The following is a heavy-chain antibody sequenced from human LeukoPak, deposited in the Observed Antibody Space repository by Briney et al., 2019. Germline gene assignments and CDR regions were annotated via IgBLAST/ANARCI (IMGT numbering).Heavy chain of an antibody. J-gene: IGHJ5*02. CDR1: GGSISSYY. V-gene: IGHV4-4*07. CDR2: IYTSGST. D-gene: IGHD3-16*02. Sequence: SETLSLTCTASGGSISSYYWSWIRQPAGKGLEWIGRIYTSGSTNYNPSLKSRVTISVDKSKNQFSLKLSSVTAADTAVYYCARDLSGVLDWFDPWGKGTLVTVSS. CDR3: ARDLSGVLDWFDP.